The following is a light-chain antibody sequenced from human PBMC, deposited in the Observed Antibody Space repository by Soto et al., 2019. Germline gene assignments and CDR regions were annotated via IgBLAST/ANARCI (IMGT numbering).Light chain of an antibody. J-gene: IGKJ1*01. V-gene: IGKV1-8*01. CDR2: AAS. CDR1: QGIGDY. Sequence: AIRMTQSPSSLSASTGDRVTITCRASQGIGDYLAWYRVKPGKAPKLLMFAASTLQRGVSSRFSGSGAGTEFTLNTGYLQSEDFATYYLHQYYAYRRTFGQGTQVDIK. CDR3: HQYYAYRRT.